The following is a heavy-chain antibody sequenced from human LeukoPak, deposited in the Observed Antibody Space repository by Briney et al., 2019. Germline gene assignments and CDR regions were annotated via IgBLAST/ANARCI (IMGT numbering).Heavy chain of an antibody. CDR3: ARGGPMYSSGWYYFDY. J-gene: IGHJ4*02. D-gene: IGHD6-19*01. V-gene: IGHV1-46*01. CDR1: GYTFTNYY. CDR2: INPSGGST. Sequence: ASVKVSCKASGYTFTNYYMHWVRQAPGRGLEWMGIINPSGGSTSYAQRFEGRVIMTRDTSTSTFYMELSSLRSEDAAVYYCARGGPMYSSGWYYFDYWGQGTLVTVSS.